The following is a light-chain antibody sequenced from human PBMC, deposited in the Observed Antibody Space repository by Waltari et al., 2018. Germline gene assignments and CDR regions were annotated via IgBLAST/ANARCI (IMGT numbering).Light chain of an antibody. V-gene: IGKV3-11*01. CDR2: DAS. Sequence: DIVLSQSPATLSLSPGERAILSCRASQSVSRYLAWYQQKPGQAPRLLIYDASNRATGIPVRFSGSGSGTDFTLTISSLQAEDVAVYYCHQYYSTPWTFGQGTKVEIK. CDR3: HQYYSTPWT. CDR1: QSVSRY. J-gene: IGKJ1*01.